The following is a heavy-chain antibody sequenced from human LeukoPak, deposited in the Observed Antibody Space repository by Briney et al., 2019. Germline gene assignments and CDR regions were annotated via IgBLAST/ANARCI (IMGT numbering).Heavy chain of an antibody. D-gene: IGHD2-15*01. CDR3: ARVPKQGSSSHWYFDL. J-gene: IGHJ2*01. Sequence: SETLSLTCTVSGGSISSYYWSWIRQPPGKGLEWIGSIYYSGSTYYNPSLKSRVTISVDTSKNQFSLKLSSVTAADTAVYYCARVPKQGSSSHWYFDLWGRGTLVTVSS. CDR2: IYYSGST. V-gene: IGHV4-59*12. CDR1: GGSISSYY.